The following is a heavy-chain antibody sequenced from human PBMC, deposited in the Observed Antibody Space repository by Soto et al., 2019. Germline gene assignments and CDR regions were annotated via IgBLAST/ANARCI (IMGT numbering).Heavy chain of an antibody. D-gene: IGHD5-18*01. Sequence: QLQLQESGSGLVKPSHTLSLTCTVSGGSISNAAYSWSWIRQPPGKGLEWIGYIYPSGMPFYNPSLRSRVTISINRSNDQFPLNLKSVTAADTAVYYCARERGGYGLFDSWGQGTLVTVSS. V-gene: IGHV4-30-2*01. CDR3: ARERGGYGLFDS. CDR1: GGSISNAAYS. J-gene: IGHJ4*02. CDR2: IYPSGMP.